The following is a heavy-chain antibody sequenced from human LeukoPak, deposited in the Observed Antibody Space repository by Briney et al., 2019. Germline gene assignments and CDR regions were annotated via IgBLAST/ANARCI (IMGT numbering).Heavy chain of an antibody. D-gene: IGHD3-10*01. CDR1: GGSISSSRYY. CDR2: IYYSGST. J-gene: IGHJ4*02. CDR3: ARDLTMVRGVPV. V-gene: IGHV4-39*07. Sequence: SETLSLTCTVSGGSISSSRYYWGWIRQPPGKGLEWIGNIYYSGSTYYNPSLKSRVTISVDTSKNQFSLKLSSVTAADTAVYYCARDLTMVRGVPVWGQGTLVTVSS.